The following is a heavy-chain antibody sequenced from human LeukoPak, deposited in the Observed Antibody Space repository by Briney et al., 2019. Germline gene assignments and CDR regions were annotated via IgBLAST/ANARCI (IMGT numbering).Heavy chain of an antibody. Sequence: SGPTLVNPTQTLTLTCTFSGFSLSTSGVGVGWIRQPPGKALEWLALIYWNDDKRYSPSLKSRLTITKDTSKNQVVLTMTNMDPVDTATYYCAHLCSSTSCSSNWFDPWGQGTLVTVSS. D-gene: IGHD2-2*01. V-gene: IGHV2-5*01. CDR2: IYWNDDK. CDR3: AHLCSSTSCSSNWFDP. CDR1: GFSLSTSGVG. J-gene: IGHJ5*02.